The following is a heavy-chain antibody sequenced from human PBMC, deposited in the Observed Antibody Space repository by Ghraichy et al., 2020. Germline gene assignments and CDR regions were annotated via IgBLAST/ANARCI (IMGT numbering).Heavy chain of an antibody. CDR3: AHSLITIFGVVTLNYYFDY. Sequence: SGPTLVKPTQTLTLTCTFSGFSLSTSGVGVGWIRQPPGKALEWLALIYWDDDKRYGPSLKSRLTITKDTSKNQVVLTMTNMDPVDTATYYCAHSLITIFGVVTLNYYFDYWGQGTLVTVSS. CDR2: IYWDDDK. CDR1: GFSLSTSGVG. D-gene: IGHD3-3*01. J-gene: IGHJ4*02. V-gene: IGHV2-5*05.